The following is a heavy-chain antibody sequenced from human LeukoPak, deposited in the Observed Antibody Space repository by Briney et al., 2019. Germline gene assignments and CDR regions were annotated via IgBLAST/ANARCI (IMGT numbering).Heavy chain of an antibody. V-gene: IGHV1-69*05. J-gene: IGHJ5*02. CDR1: GGTFSSYA. CDR3: ARDPYSGSYYKWFDP. D-gene: IGHD1-26*01. Sequence: SVKVSCKASGGTFSSYAISWVRQAPGQGLEWMGGIIPIFGTANYAQKFQGRVTITTDESTSTAYMELSSLRSEDTAVYYCARDPYSGSYYKWFDPWGQGTLVTVSS. CDR2: IIPIFGTA.